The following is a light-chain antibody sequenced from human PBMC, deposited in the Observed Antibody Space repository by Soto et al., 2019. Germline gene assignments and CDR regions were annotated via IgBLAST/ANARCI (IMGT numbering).Light chain of an antibody. CDR2: EGS. CDR1: SSDVGSYNL. J-gene: IGLJ3*02. CDR3: CSYAGSWV. V-gene: IGLV2-23*01. Sequence: QSALTQPASVSGSPGQSITISCTGTSSDVGSYNLVSWYQQHPGKAPKLMIYEGSKRPSGVSNRFSGSKYGNTASLTLSGLQAEDEADYYCCSYAGSWVFGGGTKLTVL.